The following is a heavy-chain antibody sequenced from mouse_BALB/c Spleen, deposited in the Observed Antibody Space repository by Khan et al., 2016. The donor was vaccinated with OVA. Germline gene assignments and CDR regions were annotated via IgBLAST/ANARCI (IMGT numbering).Heavy chain of an antibody. CDR3: AMCRTY. CDR1: GYSITSDYV. V-gene: IGHV3-2*02. CDR2: ISYSGDT. Sequence: EVQLQESGAGLVKPSQSLSLSCTATGYSITSDYVWYWIRQSPGNILERMGYISYSGDTSYNHTFKSRFSVTRDTSKNQFFLQLNSVTTEDTATYYCAMCRTYWGQGTLVAVSA. J-gene: IGHJ3*01.